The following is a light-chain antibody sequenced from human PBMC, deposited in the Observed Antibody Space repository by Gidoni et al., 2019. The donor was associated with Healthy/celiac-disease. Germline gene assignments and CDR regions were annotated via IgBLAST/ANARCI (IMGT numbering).Light chain of an antibody. J-gene: IGKJ4*01. Sequence: DIQMTQSPSSLSASVGDRVTITCRASQSISSYLNWYQQKTGKDPKLLIYAASSLQSGVPSRFSGSGSGTDFTLIISSLQPEDFATYYCQQSYSTPLALTFGGGTKVEIK. CDR3: QQSYSTPLALT. CDR2: AAS. V-gene: IGKV1-39*01. CDR1: QSISSY.